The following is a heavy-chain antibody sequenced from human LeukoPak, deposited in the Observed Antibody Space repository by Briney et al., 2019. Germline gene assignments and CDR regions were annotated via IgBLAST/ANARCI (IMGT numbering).Heavy chain of an antibody. V-gene: IGHV4-34*01. CDR2: INHSGST. D-gene: IGHD3-22*01. J-gene: IGHJ4*02. Sequence: SETLSLTCAVYGGSFSGYYWSCIRQPPGKGLEWIGEINHSGSTNYNPSLKSRVTISVDTSKNQFSLKLSSVTAADTAVYYCARGRRYYDSSGYYYSHFDYWGQGTLVTVSS. CDR1: GGSFSGYY. CDR3: ARGRRYYDSSGYYYSHFDY.